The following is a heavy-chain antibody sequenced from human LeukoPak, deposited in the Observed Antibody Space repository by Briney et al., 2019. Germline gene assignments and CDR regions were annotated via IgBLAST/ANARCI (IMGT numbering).Heavy chain of an antibody. Sequence: ASVKVSCKASGGTFSSYAISWVRQAPGQGLEWMGGIIPIFATANYAQKFQGRVTITADESTSTAYMELSSLRSEDTAVYYCAVGYCSSTSCYDYDYWGQGTLVTVSS. CDR3: AVGYCSSTSCYDYDY. J-gene: IGHJ4*02. D-gene: IGHD2-2*01. CDR2: IIPIFATA. V-gene: IGHV1-69*01. CDR1: GGTFSSYA.